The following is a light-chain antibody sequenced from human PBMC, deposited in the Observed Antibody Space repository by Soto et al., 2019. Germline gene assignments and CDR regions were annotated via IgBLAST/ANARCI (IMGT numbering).Light chain of an antibody. J-gene: IGKJ1*01. CDR3: QQYGSSPQYT. CDR1: QSVSSN. V-gene: IGKV3-20*01. Sequence: EIVLTQSPATLFLSPGERATLSCRASQSVSSNVAWYQQKLGQAPRLLIYGSSSRATGIPDRFSGSGSGTDFTLTISSLEPEDFAVYYCQQYGSSPQYTFGQGTRVDIK. CDR2: GSS.